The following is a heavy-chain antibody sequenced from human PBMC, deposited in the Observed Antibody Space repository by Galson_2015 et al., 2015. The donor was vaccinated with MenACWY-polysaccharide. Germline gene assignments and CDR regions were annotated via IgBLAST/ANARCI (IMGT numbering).Heavy chain of an antibody. D-gene: IGHD3-10*02. CDR2: IQYDAVYK. Sequence: SLRLSCAASTVTFRGSRMHWVRQAPGKGLEWVAVIQYDAVYKQYLDSVKGRFSVSRDNSKSTLYLEMNNLRAEDTALYYCAREGSRIVFHAFDTWGQGTMVIVSS. CDR3: AREGSRIVFHAFDT. V-gene: IGHV3-33*01. J-gene: IGHJ3*02. CDR1: TVTFRGSR.